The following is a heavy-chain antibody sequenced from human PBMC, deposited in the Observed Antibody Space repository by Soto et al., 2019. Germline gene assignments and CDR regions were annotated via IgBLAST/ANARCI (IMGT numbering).Heavy chain of an antibody. CDR2: IYYSGST. CDR3: ATKGYDSSSSYNWFDP. CDR1: GGSISSSSYY. D-gene: IGHD6-6*01. Sequence: SETLSLTCTVSGGSISSSSYYWGWIRQPPGKGLEWIGSIYYSGSTYYNPSLKSRVTISVDTSKNQFSLRLSSVTAADTAVYYCATKGYDSSSSYNWFDPWGQGTLVTVSS. V-gene: IGHV4-39*01. J-gene: IGHJ5*02.